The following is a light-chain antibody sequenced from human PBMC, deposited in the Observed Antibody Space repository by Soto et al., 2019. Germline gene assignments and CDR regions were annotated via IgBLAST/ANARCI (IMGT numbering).Light chain of an antibody. CDR3: QQYNNWPLT. J-gene: IGKJ4*01. V-gene: IGKV3-15*01. CDR2: GAS. CDR1: QSVSSN. Sequence: ENVLTQSPGTLSLSPGERATLSCRASQSVSSNFLAWYQQKPGQAPRLLIYGASTRATGIPARFSGSGSGTEFTLTISSLQSEDFAVYSCQQYNNWPLTFGGGTKVGIK.